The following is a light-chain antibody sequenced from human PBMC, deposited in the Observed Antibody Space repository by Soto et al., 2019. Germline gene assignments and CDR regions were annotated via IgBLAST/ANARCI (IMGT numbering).Light chain of an antibody. CDR1: QDISNY. V-gene: IGKV1-33*01. CDR2: DAS. J-gene: IGKJ2*01. CDR3: QQYDNLPPL. Sequence: DIQMTQSPSSLSAAEGDRVTITCQASQDISNYLNWYQQKPGKAPKLLIYDASNLETGVPSRFSGSGSGTDFTFTISSLQPEDIATYYCQQYDNLPPLFGQGTKLEIK.